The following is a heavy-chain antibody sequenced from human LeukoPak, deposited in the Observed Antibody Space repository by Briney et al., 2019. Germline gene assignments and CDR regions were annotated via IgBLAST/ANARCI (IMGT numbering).Heavy chain of an antibody. J-gene: IGHJ4*02. D-gene: IGHD2-2*01. CDR3: ARVGRGGYEGY. Sequence: GGSLRLSCAASGFTVSSNHMSWVRQAPGKGLEWVSGINWNGGSTGYADSVKGRFTISRDNAKNSLYLQMNSLRAEDTALYYCARVGRGGYEGYWGQGTLVTVSS. CDR2: INWNGGST. CDR1: GFTVSSNH. V-gene: IGHV3-20*04.